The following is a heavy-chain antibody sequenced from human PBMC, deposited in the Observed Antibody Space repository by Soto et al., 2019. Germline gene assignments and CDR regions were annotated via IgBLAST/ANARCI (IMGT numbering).Heavy chain of an antibody. CDR1: GFTFSYYG. D-gene: IGHD2-8*02. J-gene: IGHJ4*02. Sequence: GGSLRLSCAASGFTFSYYGMHWVRQAPGKGLEWVAVISYDGSNEYYADSVKGRFTISRDDSKDTLNLQMNSLRVEDTAVYYCAIDRGVLVTTLSPDYWGQGTLVTVSS. CDR2: ISYDGSNE. V-gene: IGHV3-30*03. CDR3: AIDRGVLVTTLSPDY.